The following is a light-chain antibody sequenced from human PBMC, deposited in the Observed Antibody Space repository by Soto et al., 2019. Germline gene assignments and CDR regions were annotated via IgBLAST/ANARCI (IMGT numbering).Light chain of an antibody. CDR2: DVS. CDR1: RSYVGGYNY. V-gene: IGLV2-14*01. CDR3: SSYTSSSNVV. J-gene: IGLJ2*01. Sequence: QSVLTQPASVSGSPGQSITISCTGTRSYVGGYNYVSWYQQHPGKAPKLMIYDVSNRPSGVSNRFSGSKSGNTASLTISGLQAEDEADYYCSSYTSSSNVVFGGGTKVTVL.